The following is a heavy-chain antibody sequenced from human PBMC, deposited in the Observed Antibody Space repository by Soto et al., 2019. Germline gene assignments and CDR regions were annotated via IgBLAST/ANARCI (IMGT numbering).Heavy chain of an antibody. Sequence: QVQLVESGGGVVQPGRSLRLSCAASGFTFSSYGMHWVRQAPGKGLEWVAVIWYDGSNKYYADSVKGRFTISRDNXXNTLYLQMNSLRAEDTAVYYCARDYCSSTSCSIDYWGQGTLVTVSS. J-gene: IGHJ4*02. D-gene: IGHD2-2*01. CDR2: IWYDGSNK. V-gene: IGHV3-33*01. CDR3: ARDYCSSTSCSIDY. CDR1: GFTFSSYG.